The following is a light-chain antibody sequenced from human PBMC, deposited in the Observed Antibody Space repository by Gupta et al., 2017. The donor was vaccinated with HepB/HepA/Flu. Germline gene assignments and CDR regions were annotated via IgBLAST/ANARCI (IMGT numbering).Light chain of an antibody. CDR2: AAS. CDR3: RQHRSSPWT. CDR1: QGIRND. Sequence: DIEMTQSPSSLSASVGDRVTITCRASQGIRNDLAWYQQKPGKAPNRLIYAASSLPRGVPSRFNGSGSVTEFTLTISSLQPEDFASYYCRQHRSSPWTFGQGTKVEIK. J-gene: IGKJ1*01. V-gene: IGKV1-17*01.